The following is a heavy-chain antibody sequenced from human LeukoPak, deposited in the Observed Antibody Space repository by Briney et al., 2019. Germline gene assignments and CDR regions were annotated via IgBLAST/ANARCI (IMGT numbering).Heavy chain of an antibody. CDR2: IDSSNSPI. V-gene: IGHV3-48*02. J-gene: IGHJ4*02. CDR1: GLTFSTYS. CDR3: ARDRCSGGSCYFDY. D-gene: IGHD2-15*01. Sequence: PGGSLRLSCAASGLTFSTYSMNWVRQAPGKGLEWVSYIDSSNSPIYYADSVKGRFTISRDNGKNSLYLQMNSLRDEDTAVYYCARDRCSGGSCYFDYWGQGTLVTVSS.